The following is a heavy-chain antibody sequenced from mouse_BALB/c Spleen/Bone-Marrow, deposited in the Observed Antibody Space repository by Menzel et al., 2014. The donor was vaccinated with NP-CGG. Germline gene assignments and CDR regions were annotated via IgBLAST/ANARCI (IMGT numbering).Heavy chain of an antibody. CDR3: ARNGYYVHYYAMDY. J-gene: IGHJ4*01. D-gene: IGHD2-3*01. CDR2: IDPANGNT. V-gene: IGHV14-3*02. CDR1: GFNIKDTY. Sequence: AQLKQSGAELVKPGASVKLSCTASGFNIKDTYMHWVKQRPEQGLEWIGRIDPANGNTKYDPKFQGKATVTADTSPNTAYLQLSSLTFEDTAVYYCARNGYYVHYYAMDYWGQGTSVTVSS.